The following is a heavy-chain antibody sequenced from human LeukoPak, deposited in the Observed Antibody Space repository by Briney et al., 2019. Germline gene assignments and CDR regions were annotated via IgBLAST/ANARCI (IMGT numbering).Heavy chain of an antibody. J-gene: IGHJ4*02. CDR1: GGSISISSYY. CDR3: ARLMLQLVSFDY. D-gene: IGHD6-13*01. V-gene: IGHV4-39*02. CDR2: IYYSGTT. Sequence: SETLSLTCTVSGGSISISSYYWGWIRQPPGKGLEWIGSIYYSGTTYYNPSLKSRVTISVDMSKNHFSLRLSSVTAADTAVYYCARLMLQLVSFDYWGQGTLVTVSS.